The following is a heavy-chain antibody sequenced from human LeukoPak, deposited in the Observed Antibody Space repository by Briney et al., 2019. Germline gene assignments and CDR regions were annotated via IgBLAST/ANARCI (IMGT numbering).Heavy chain of an antibody. D-gene: IGHD3-22*01. CDR3: AKDPGDSSGYYFGAHFDY. CDR2: ISGSGGST. CDR1: GFTFSSYA. V-gene: IGHV3-23*01. Sequence: PGGSLRLSCAASGFTFSSYAMSWVRQAPGKGLEWVSAISGSGGSTYSADSVKGRFTISGDNSKNTLYLQMNSLRAEDTAVYYCAKDPGDSSGYYFGAHFDYWGQGTLVTVSS. J-gene: IGHJ4*02.